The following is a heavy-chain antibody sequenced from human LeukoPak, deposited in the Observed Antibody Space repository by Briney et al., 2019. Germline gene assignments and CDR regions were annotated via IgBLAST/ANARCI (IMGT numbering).Heavy chain of an antibody. CDR3: ARDRAVVWGFDY. V-gene: IGHV3-21*01. J-gene: IGHJ4*02. Sequence: GGSLRLSCAASGFTFSSYAMNWVRQAPGKGLEWVASFSSSSSYIYYADSVKGRFTISRDNAKNSLYLQMNSLRAEDTAVYYCARDRAVVWGFDYWGQGTLVTVSS. CDR2: FSSSSSYI. D-gene: IGHD2-8*02. CDR1: GFTFSSYA.